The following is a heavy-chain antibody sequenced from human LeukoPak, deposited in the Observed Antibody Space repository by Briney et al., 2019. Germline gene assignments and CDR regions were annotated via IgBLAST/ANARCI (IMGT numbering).Heavy chain of an antibody. V-gene: IGHV3-48*03. J-gene: IGHJ4*02. Sequence: GGSLTLSCAASGFTFSSYEMNWVRQAPGKGLEWVSYISSSGSTIYYADSVKGRFTISRDNARHSLYLQMNSLRAEDTAVYYCARGFHRRLYDSSTYYSYWGQGTLVTVSS. CDR3: ARGFHRRLYDSSTYYSY. CDR1: GFTFSSYE. CDR2: ISSSGSTI. D-gene: IGHD3-22*01.